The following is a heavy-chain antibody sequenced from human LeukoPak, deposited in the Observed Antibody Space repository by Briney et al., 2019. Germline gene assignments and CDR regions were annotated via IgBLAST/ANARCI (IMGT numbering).Heavy chain of an antibody. CDR2: ISAYNGNT. CDR3: ARVPGDNWNDDVGLHWFDP. V-gene: IGHV1-18*04. D-gene: IGHD1-1*01. Sequence: ASVKVSCKASGYTFTKHGITWVRQAPGQGLEWMGWISAYNGNTNYAQKLQGRVTMTTDTSTSTAYMELRSLRSDDTAVYYCARVPGDNWNDDVGLHWFDPWGQGTLVTVSS. J-gene: IGHJ5*02. CDR1: GYTFTKHG.